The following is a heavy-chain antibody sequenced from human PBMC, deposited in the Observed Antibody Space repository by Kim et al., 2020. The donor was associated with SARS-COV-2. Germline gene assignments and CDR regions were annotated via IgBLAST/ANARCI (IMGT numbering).Heavy chain of an antibody. Sequence: HASYVKGRYTISRENSKNTLCLQMNSLRAEDTAVYYGAKNSGWAKPIDYWGQGTLVTVSS. V-gene: IGHV3-23*01. J-gene: IGHJ4*02. D-gene: IGHD6-19*01. CDR3: AKNSGWAKPIDY.